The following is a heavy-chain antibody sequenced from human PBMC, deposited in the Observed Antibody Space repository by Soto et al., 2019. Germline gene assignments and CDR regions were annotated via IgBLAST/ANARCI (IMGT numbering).Heavy chain of an antibody. D-gene: IGHD6-19*01. CDR1: GDSVSSNSAA. V-gene: IGHV6-1*01. Sequence: SQTLSLTCAISGDSVSSNSAAWNWIRQSPSRGLEWLGRTYYRSKWYNDYAVSVKSRITINPDTSKNQFSLQLNSVTPEDTAVYYCARDRAAVAGIPLAFYYYGMDVWGQGTTVTVSS. CDR2: TYYRSKWYN. CDR3: ARDRAAVAGIPLAFYYYGMDV. J-gene: IGHJ6*02.